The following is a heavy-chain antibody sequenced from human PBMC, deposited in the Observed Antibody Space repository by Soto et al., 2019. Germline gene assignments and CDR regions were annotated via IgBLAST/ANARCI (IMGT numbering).Heavy chain of an antibody. CDR2: IYYSGST. Sequence: QVQLQESGPGLVKPSQTLSLTCTVSGGSISSGDYYWSWIRQPPGKGLEWIGYIYYSGSTYYNPSLKSRVNIPVDTSKNHFYQKLSSVAAADAAVYYCDEEGYYYDGSGYYDYWGQGTLVTVSS. CDR1: GGSISSGDYY. V-gene: IGHV4-30-4*01. J-gene: IGHJ4*02. CDR3: DEEGYYYDGSGYYDY. D-gene: IGHD3-22*01.